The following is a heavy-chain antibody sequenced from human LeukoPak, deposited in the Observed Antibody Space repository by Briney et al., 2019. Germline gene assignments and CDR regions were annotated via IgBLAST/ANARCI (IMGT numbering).Heavy chain of an antibody. CDR1: GFTFSSYA. J-gene: IGHJ3*02. V-gene: IGHV3-30-3*01. CDR2: ISYDGSNK. CDR3: ARGVGGADYYDSSGYYYSRCCDAFDI. D-gene: IGHD3-22*01. Sequence: GGSLRLSCAASGFTFSSYAMHWVRQAPGKGLEWVAVISYDGSNKYYADSVKGRFTISRDNSKNTLYLQMNSLRAEDTAVYYCARGVGGADYYDSSGYYYSRCCDAFDIWGQGTMVTVSS.